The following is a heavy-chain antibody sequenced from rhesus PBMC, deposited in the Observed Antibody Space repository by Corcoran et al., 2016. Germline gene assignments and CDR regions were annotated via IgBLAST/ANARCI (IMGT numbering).Heavy chain of an antibody. V-gene: IGHV4-160*01. J-gene: IGHJ4*01. CDR1: GGSTRDSYY. D-gene: IGHD6-37*01. CDR3: VRGGAVAGRSFDY. Sequence: QVPLQETGPGLVKPLETLSPTCPASGGSTRDSYYWSWFRQPPGQGLEWMGRIFKSDGNTNYNPSLKSRVTISRDTSKNQFFLKVTSVTATDTAVYYCVRGGAVAGRSFDYWGQGVLVTVSS. CDR2: IFKSDGNT.